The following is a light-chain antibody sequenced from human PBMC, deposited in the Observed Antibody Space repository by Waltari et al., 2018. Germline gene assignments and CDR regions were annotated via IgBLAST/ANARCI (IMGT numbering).Light chain of an antibody. CDR3: QTGGHGTCV. Sequence: QLVLTQSPSASASLGASVKLTCTLSSGHSSNVIAWLQQQPEKGPRYLMKVNSDGSHNKGDEIPDRVSGSSSGAERYLTISSLQSEDEADYYCQTGGHGTCVFGGGTKLTVL. V-gene: IGLV4-69*01. CDR2: VNSDGSH. J-gene: IGLJ3*02. CDR1: SGHSSNV.